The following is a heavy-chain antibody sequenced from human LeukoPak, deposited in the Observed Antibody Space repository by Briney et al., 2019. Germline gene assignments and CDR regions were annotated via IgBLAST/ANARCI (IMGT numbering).Heavy chain of an antibody. CDR3: VTKTSISGVKRY. D-gene: IGHD3-10*01. J-gene: IGHJ4*02. V-gene: IGHV3-21*01. CDR1: GLPFNTYS. CDR2: ISRTRNYI. Sequence: PGGXLRLSCAASGLPFNTYSMSWVRQAPGKGVEWVSHISRTRNYIYTADSLKGRFTTSRDNAEKSLFLQMNNVRDDDTAVYYCVTKTSISGVKRYWGQGTLVTVSS.